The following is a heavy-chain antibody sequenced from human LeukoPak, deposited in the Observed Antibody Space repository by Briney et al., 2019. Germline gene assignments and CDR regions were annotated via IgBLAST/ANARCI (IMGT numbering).Heavy chain of an antibody. Sequence: GGSLRLSCAASAITFRSYAMSWVRQAPGKGLEWVSAISGSGDSTSYADSVKGRFTISRDNSKNTLYLQMNSLRAEDTAVYYCGKGDAEWGERYFDYWGQGIVVTVSS. D-gene: IGHD3-3*01. CDR2: ISGSGDST. J-gene: IGHJ4*02. CDR3: GKGDAEWGERYFDY. V-gene: IGHV3-23*01. CDR1: AITFRSYA.